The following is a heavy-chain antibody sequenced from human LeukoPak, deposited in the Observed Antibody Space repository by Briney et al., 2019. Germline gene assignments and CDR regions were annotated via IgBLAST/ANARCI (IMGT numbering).Heavy chain of an antibody. CDR2: FRRSCDTT. V-gene: IGHV3-23*01. CDR3: AKDRALLRRGCDR. J-gene: IGHJ5*02. Sequence: GSALILSCAASGFTFSSYAMSWVGQAPGKGLEWVSSFRRSCDTTYDADSAKGRFPISRDNSKNPVYLQMNSLRAGDTATYYCAKDRALLRRGCDRWGQGTLVSVSS. CDR1: GFTFSSYA. D-gene: IGHD2-15*01.